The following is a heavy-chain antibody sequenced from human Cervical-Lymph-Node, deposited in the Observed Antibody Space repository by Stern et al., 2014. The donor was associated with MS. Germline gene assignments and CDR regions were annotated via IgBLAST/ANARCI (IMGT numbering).Heavy chain of an antibody. CDR1: GGTFSRYA. V-gene: IGHV1-69*06. J-gene: IGHJ6*02. CDR2: IIPISGKS. Sequence: QVQLGQSGAEVKKPGSSVKVSCKASGGTFSRYAFTWVRQAPGQGLEWMGGIIPISGKSNHAQKFEGRVNLIEDNSMSTAYMALSGLRSEDAAVYYCASSYTAWDIPMHFYGMDVWGQGTTVTVSS. CDR3: ASSYTAWDIPMHFYGMDV. D-gene: IGHD2-15*01.